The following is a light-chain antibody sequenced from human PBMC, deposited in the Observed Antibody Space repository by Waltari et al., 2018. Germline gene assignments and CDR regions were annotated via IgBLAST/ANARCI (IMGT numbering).Light chain of an antibody. J-gene: IGLJ1*01. CDR1: DSAFGAYDF. CDR3: SSYTTSSAPGV. Sequence: QSALTQPASVSGSPGQSSPTSCSGTDSAFGAYDFVSWYHQHPGKAPHLIIYEVSNRPSGISNRFSASKSGNTASLTISGLQAEDEADYYCSSYTTSSAPGVFGTGTRVTVL. CDR2: EVS. V-gene: IGLV2-14*01.